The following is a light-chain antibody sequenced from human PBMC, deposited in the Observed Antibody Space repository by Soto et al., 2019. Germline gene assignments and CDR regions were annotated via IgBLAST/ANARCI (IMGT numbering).Light chain of an antibody. J-gene: IGKJ1*01. CDR2: DAS. CDR1: QSISNW. Sequence: DIQMTQSPSTLPASVGDRVTITCRASQSISNWLAWYQQKPGKAPKLLIYDASTLESGVPSRFSGSGSGTEFTLTISSLQPDDFATYYCQQYNSYRAFGQGTKVDI. CDR3: QQYNSYRA. V-gene: IGKV1-5*01.